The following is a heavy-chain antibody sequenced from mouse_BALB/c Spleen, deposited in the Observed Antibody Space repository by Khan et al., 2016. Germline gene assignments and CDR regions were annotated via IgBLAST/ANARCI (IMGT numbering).Heavy chain of an antibody. CDR1: GYTFTDYN. Sequence: VQLQQSGPELVKPGASVRISCKASGYTFTDYNIHWVKQSHGKSLEWIGYIYSHNGGAGYIQKFKSKATLTVDNSSSTAYMELRSLTSEDSAVYYCATAGTYFYAMCYCGQGASVTVSS. CDR2: IYSHNGGA. J-gene: IGHJ4*01. CDR3: ATAGTYFYAMCY. V-gene: IGHV1S29*02. D-gene: IGHD1-1*01.